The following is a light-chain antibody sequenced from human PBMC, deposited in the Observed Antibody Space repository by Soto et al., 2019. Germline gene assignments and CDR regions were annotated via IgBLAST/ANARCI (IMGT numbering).Light chain of an antibody. CDR3: QSYDSSLPGHV. V-gene: IGLV1-40*01. CDR1: SSNIGAGYD. CDR2: YNV. Sequence: QTVVTQPPSVSGAPGQRVTISCSGSSSNIGAGYDVHWYQQLPGTAPKLLIYYNVNRPSGVPDRFSGSKSGTSASLAITGLQAEDEAEYYCQSYDSSLPGHVFGTGTKLTVL. J-gene: IGLJ1*01.